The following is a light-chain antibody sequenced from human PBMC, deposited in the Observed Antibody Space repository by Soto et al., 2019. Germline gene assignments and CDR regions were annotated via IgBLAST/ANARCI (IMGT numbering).Light chain of an antibody. J-gene: IGKJ5*01. V-gene: IGKV3-11*01. CDR1: QSVKTY. CDR2: DAS. CDR3: QHRSIWPVS. Sequence: IVLTHSPPTLSLSPGERATLSCRASQSVKTYLAWYQQKPGLAPRLLIYDASNRATGITARFSGSGSGTDFTITISSVETEDFEVYYCQHRSIWPVSVGQVTRLDIK.